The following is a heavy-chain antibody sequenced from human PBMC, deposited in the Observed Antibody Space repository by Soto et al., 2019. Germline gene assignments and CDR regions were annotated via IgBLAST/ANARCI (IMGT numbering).Heavy chain of an antibody. CDR2: IIPIFGTA. J-gene: IGHJ4*02. CDR1: GGTFSSYA. Sequence: ASVKVSCKASGGTFSSYAISWVRQAPGQGLEWMGGIIPIFGTANYAQKFQGRVTITADESTSTAYMELSSLRSEDTAVYYCARSWAPGYCISTSCYYFDYWGQGTLVTV. V-gene: IGHV1-69*13. CDR3: ARSWAPGYCISTSCYYFDY. D-gene: IGHD2-2*01.